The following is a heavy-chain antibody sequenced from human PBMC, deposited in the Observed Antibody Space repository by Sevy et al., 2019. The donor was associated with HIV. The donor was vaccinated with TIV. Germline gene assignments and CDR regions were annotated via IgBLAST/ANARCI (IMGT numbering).Heavy chain of an antibody. Sequence: GESLKISCKGSGYSFTSYWIGWVRQMPGKGLEWMGIIYPGDSDTRYSPSFQGQVTISADKSIGTAYLQWGSLKASDSAMYYCAGSWSGYAFDPWGQGTLVTVSS. D-gene: IGHD3-3*01. J-gene: IGHJ5*02. CDR3: AGSWSGYAFDP. CDR2: IYPGDSDT. V-gene: IGHV5-51*01. CDR1: GYSFTSYW.